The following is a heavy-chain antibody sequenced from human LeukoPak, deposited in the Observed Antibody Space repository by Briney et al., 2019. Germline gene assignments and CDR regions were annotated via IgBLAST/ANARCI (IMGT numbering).Heavy chain of an antibody. D-gene: IGHD3-22*01. CDR1: GGTLSSYA. CDR2: IIPIFGTA. CDR3: ARGAHHYYDSSGYPPFDY. Sequence: SVKVSCKASGGTLSSYAISWVRQAPGQGLEWMGGIIPIFGTANYAQKFQGRVTITADESTSTAYMELSSLRSEDTAVYYCARGAHHYYDSSGYPPFDYWGQGTLVTVSS. J-gene: IGHJ4*02. V-gene: IGHV1-69*01.